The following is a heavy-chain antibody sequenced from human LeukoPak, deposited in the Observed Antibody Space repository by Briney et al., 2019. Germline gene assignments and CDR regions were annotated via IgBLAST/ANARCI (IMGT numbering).Heavy chain of an antibody. V-gene: IGHV4-38-2*01. Sequence: SETLSLTCAVSGYSISSNYYWGWIRQPPGKGLEWIGVIYHRGNTDYNPSLQSRVTISIDTSKNEFSLKVNSVTAADTAVYYCARSVIVPAIVADYYAYMDVWGRGISVTVSS. CDR1: GYSISSNYY. CDR3: ARSVIVPAIVADYYAYMDV. CDR2: IYHRGNT. D-gene: IGHD2-2*01. J-gene: IGHJ6*03.